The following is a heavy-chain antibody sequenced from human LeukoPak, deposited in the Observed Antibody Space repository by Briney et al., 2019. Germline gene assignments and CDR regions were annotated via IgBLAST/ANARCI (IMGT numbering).Heavy chain of an antibody. CDR2: MNPSGST. D-gene: IGHD3-22*01. CDR3: ARGRQDVTMIVVVMTAVSYYLDV. V-gene: IGHV4-34*01. CDR1: GGSFSGYY. Sequence: SETLSLTCAVYGGSFSGYYWTWIRHTPDKGLEWIGEMNPSGSTNYNPSLKSRVTISVDTSKNQFSLKLSSVTAADTAVYYCARGRQDVTMIVVVMTAVSYYLDVWGKGTTVTVS. J-gene: IGHJ6*03.